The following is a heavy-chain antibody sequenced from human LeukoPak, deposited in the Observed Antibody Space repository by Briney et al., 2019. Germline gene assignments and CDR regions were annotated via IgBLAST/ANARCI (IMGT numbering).Heavy chain of an antibody. CDR1: GYTFTSYD. Sequence: GASVKVSCKASGYTFTSYDINWVRQATRQGLEWMGWMNPNSGNTGYAQKFQGRVTMTRNTSISTAYMELSSLRSEDTAVYYCARAPIAAYNWFDPWGQGTLVTVSS. CDR3: ARAPIAAYNWFDP. V-gene: IGHV1-8*01. J-gene: IGHJ5*02. CDR2: MNPNSGNT. D-gene: IGHD6-13*01.